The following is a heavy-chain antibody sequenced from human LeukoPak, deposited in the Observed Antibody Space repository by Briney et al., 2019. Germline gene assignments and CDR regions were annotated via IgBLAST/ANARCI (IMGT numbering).Heavy chain of an antibody. J-gene: IGHJ4*02. Sequence: PGGSLRLSCAASGFTFSTYSMSWVRQAPGKGLNWVSYISYSSSTIYYADSVKGRFTISRDNAKSSLYLQMNSLRDEDTAVYYCARVPRGYTSLFDYWGQGILVTVSS. CDR1: GFTFSTYS. CDR2: ISYSSSTI. V-gene: IGHV3-48*02. D-gene: IGHD5-18*01. CDR3: ARVPRGYTSLFDY.